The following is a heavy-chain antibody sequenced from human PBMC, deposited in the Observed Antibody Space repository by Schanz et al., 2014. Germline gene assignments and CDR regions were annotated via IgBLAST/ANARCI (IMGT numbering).Heavy chain of an antibody. CDR3: AKDAENTAMITDYFDF. Sequence: EVQLVESGGGLVKPGGSLRLSCATSGFTLNNAWMNWVRQAPGKGLQWVARIKSKTDGGTRDYAAPVKGRFTISTDDSKNTVYLQMNSLRAEDTAVYYCAKDAENTAMITDYFDFWGQGTLVTVSS. D-gene: IGHD5-18*01. J-gene: IGHJ4*02. CDR1: GFTLNNAW. CDR2: IKSKTDGGTR. V-gene: IGHV3-15*01.